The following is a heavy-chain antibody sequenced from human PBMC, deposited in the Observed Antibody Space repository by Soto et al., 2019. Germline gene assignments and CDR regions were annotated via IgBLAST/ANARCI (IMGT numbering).Heavy chain of an antibody. CDR3: ARCVAAPGIGDYYMDV. CDR1: GFTFSSYS. Sequence: GGSLRLSCAASGFTFSSYSMNWVRQAPGKGLEWVSSISSSSSYIYYADSLKGRFTISRDNAKNSLYLQMNSLRADDTAVYYCARCVAAPGIGDYYMDVWGKGTTVTVSS. D-gene: IGHD6-13*01. V-gene: IGHV3-21*01. CDR2: ISSSSSYI. J-gene: IGHJ6*03.